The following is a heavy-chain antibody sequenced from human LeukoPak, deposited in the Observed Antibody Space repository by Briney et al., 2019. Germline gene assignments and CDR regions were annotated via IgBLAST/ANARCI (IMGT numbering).Heavy chain of an antibody. J-gene: IGHJ3*02. CDR2: ISSSSSTI. CDR3: AKASCSGGSCYSDDAFDI. CDR1: GFTFSSYS. V-gene: IGHV3-48*01. D-gene: IGHD2-15*01. Sequence: PGGSLRLPCAASGFTFSSYSMNWVRQAPGKGLEWVSYISSSSSTIYYADSVKGRFTISRDNSKNTLYLQMNSLRAEDTAVYYCAKASCSGGSCYSDDAFDIWGQGTMVTVSS.